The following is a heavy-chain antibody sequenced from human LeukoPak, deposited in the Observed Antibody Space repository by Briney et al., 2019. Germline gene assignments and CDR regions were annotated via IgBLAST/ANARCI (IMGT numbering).Heavy chain of an antibody. D-gene: IGHD3-22*01. CDR2: IYTSGST. CDR3: ARAGIGSSGYYYSFFDY. V-gene: IGHV4-38-2*02. CDR1: GYSISSGYY. Sequence: SETLSLTCTVSGYSISSGYYWGWIRQPPGKGLEWIGRIYTSGSTNYNPSLKSRVTMSVDTSKNQFSLKLSSVTAADTAVYYCARAGIGSSGYYYSFFDYWGQGTLVTVSS. J-gene: IGHJ4*02.